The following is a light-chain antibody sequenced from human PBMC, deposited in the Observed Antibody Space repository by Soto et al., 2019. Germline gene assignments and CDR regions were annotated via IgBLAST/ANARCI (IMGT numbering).Light chain of an antibody. Sequence: QSVLTQPPSVSGAPGQWVTISCTGSSSNIGAGYDVHWYQQLPGTAPKVLIYGNSNRPSGVPDRFSGSKSGTSASLAITGLQAEDEADYYCQSYDSSLSGSWVFGGGTKLTVL. CDR2: GNS. J-gene: IGLJ3*02. CDR3: QSYDSSLSGSWV. V-gene: IGLV1-40*01. CDR1: SSNIGAGYD.